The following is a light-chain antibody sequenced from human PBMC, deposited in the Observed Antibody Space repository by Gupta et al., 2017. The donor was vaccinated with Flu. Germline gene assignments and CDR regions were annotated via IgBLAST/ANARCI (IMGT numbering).Light chain of an antibody. CDR2: QIT. J-gene: IGLJ1*01. CDR3: SSYTTVNTRV. Sequence: QSALTQPASVSGSPGQSITISCTGTSSDVGAYNYVSWYQQHPGKAPKLIIYQITNRPSGVSNRFSCSKSGNTASLTISGLQAEDEADYYCSSYTTVNTRVFGTGTKVTVL. CDR1: SSDVGAYNY. V-gene: IGLV2-14*01.